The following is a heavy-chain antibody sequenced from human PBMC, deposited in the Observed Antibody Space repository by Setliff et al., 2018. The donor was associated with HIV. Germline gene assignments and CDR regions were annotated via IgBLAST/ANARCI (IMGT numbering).Heavy chain of an antibody. CDR3: ARWYTTGRGWFDP. Sequence: PSETLSLTCTVSGGSISSVGYYWSWIRQHPGKGLEWIGYIYYTGSTHDNPSLKSRVTISVDTSKNQLSLKLRSVTAADTAVYYCARWYTTGRGWFDPWGQGTLVTVSS. CDR2: IYYTGST. J-gene: IGHJ5*02. V-gene: IGHV4-31*03. D-gene: IGHD6-25*01. CDR1: GGSISSVGYY.